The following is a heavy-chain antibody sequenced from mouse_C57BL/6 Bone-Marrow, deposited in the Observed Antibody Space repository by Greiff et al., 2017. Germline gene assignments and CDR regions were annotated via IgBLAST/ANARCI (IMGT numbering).Heavy chain of an antibody. CDR1: GFTFSSYT. CDR3: ARRSNGSYWYFDV. CDR2: ISGGGGNT. J-gene: IGHJ1*03. V-gene: IGHV5-9*01. Sequence: EVQRVESGGGLVKPGGSLKLSCAASGFTFSSYTMSWVRQTPEKRLEWVATISGGGGNTYYPDSVKGRFTISRDNAKNTLYLQMSSLRSEDTALYYCARRSNGSYWYFDVWGTGTTVTVSS. D-gene: IGHD1-1*01.